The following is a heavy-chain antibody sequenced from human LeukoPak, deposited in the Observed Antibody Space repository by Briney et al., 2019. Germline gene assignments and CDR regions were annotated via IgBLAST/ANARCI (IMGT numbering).Heavy chain of an antibody. J-gene: IGHJ4*02. D-gene: IGHD3-3*01. CDR3: ARALDDSAY. CDR1: GYTFIGYY. V-gene: IGHV1-2*02. CDR2: INPNSGGT. Sequence: ASVKVSCKASGYTFIGYYMHWVRQAPGQGLEWMGWINPNSGGTSYAQKFQGRVTMTRDTSISTAYMELSRLRSDDTAVYYCARALDDSAYWGQGTLVTVSS.